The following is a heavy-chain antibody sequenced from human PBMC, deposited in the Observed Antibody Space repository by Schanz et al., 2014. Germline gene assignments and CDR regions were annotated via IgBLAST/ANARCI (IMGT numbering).Heavy chain of an antibody. CDR2: IHPSGST. V-gene: IGHV4-4*07. J-gene: IGHJ6*02. CDR1: GGSISIYY. CDR3: ARDAGGSGSV. D-gene: IGHD6-19*01. Sequence: QMQLQESGPGLVKPSETLSLTCTVSGGSISIYYWSWIRQTAGAGLEWIGRIHPSGSTNYSPSLNSRVSMSVDTSTTPFSLRLSSVAAADTAVYYCARDAGGSGSVWGQGTTVTVSS.